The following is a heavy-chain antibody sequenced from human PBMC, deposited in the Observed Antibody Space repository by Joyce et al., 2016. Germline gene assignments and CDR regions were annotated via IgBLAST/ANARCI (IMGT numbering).Heavy chain of an antibody. CDR1: GFTFSSYW. J-gene: IGHJ6*03. D-gene: IGHD5-18*01. V-gene: IGHV3-74*01. CDR2: INSDGSTT. Sequence: EVQVVESGGGLVQPGGSLRLSCAASGFTFSSYWMHWVRQAPGKGLVWVSRINSDGSTTNYADSVKGRFTISRDNAKNTLYLQMNSLRAEETAVYYCAREYSYGDYMDVWGKGTTVTVSS. CDR3: AREYSYGDYMDV.